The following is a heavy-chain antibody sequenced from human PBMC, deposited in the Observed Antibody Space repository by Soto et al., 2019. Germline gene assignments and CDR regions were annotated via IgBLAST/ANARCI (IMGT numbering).Heavy chain of an antibody. D-gene: IGHD2-15*01. J-gene: IGHJ5*02. V-gene: IGHV4-59*02. Sequence: SETLSLTCSFSGDSVTSHYLTWIRQSPEKGLEWIGYMHYTGFSHYNPSLKSRVTISVDRSKNQFSLKLSSVTAADTAVYYCARGIRYCSGGSCYQFDPWGQGTLVTVSS. CDR3: ARGIRYCSGGSCYQFDP. CDR1: GDSVTSHY. CDR2: MHYTGFS.